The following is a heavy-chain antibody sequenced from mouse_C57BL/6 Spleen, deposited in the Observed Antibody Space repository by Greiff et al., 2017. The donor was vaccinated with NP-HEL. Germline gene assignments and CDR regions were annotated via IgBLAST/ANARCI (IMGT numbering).Heavy chain of an antibody. CDR1: GYTFTSYW. CDR3: ARCSSGYVGWFAY. J-gene: IGHJ3*01. V-gene: IGHV1-72*01. Sequence: QQSCKASGYTFTSYWMHWVKQRPGRGLEWIGRIDPNSGGTKYNEKFKSKATLTVDKPSSTAYMQLSSLTSEDSAVYYCARCSSGYVGWFAYWGQGTLVTVSA. D-gene: IGHD3-2*02. CDR2: IDPNSGGT.